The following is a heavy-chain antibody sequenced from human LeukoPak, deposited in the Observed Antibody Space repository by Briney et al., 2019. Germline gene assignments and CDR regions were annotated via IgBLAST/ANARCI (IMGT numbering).Heavy chain of an antibody. CDR3: AKEVGPDLGA. V-gene: IGHV3-33*06. CDR1: GFTFSSYA. J-gene: IGHJ4*02. Sequence: GRSLRPSCAASGFTFSSYAIHWVRQPPGKGLEWVAIIWYDGSKTYYAESVKGRFTISRDNSNNMAYLQMSSLRVEDTAVYFCAKEVGPDLGAWGQGTLVTVSS. D-gene: IGHD1-26*01. CDR2: IWYDGSKT.